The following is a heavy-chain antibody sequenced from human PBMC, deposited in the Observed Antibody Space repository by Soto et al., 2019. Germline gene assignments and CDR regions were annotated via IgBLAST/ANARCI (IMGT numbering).Heavy chain of an antibody. J-gene: IGHJ4*02. CDR2: ISASGGST. Sequence: GGSLRLSCVASGFSITSFAMSWVRQAPGKGLEWASAISASGGSTYADSVKGRFTISRDNSKDTLYLQMNSLRVEDTAVYYCAKVLSSGSYSGALEYWGQGALVTVSS. CDR1: GFSITSFA. V-gene: IGHV3-23*01. D-gene: IGHD1-26*01. CDR3: AKVLSSGSYSGALEY.